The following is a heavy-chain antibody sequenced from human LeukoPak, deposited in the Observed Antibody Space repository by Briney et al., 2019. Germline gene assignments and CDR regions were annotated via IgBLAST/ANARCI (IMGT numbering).Heavy chain of an antibody. CDR3: ATDVRSSPLGF. CDR1: GFTVTNDY. J-gene: IGHJ4*01. Sequence: GGSLRLSCAVSGFTVTNDYMNWVRQAPGKGLEWVSIIYSGGSTYYADSMKGRFTISRDSSNNTLFLQMSNLRADDSGLYYCATDVRSSPLGFWGHGTLVTVSS. V-gene: IGHV3-66*01. CDR2: IYSGGST. D-gene: IGHD6-13*01.